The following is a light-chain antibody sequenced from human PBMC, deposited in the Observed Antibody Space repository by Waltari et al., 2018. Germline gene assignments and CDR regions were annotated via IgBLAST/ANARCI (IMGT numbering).Light chain of an antibody. V-gene: IGKV2-24*01. J-gene: IGKJ1*01. CDR3: MQATQFPRT. Sequence: DIVMTQTPLSSPVTLGQPASISCRSSQSLVHENRNTYLSWLQQMTGKPPRLLIYKISNRFSVVPDRFSGSGAGTDFTLKISRVEPEDGGIYYCMQATQFPRTFGQGTKVDIK. CDR1: QSLVHENRNTY. CDR2: KIS.